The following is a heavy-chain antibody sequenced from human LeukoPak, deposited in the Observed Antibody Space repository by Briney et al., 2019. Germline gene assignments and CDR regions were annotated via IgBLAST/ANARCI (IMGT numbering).Heavy chain of an antibody. V-gene: IGHV3-21*01. CDR3: ARESGYDRHSYYYYGMDG. Sequence: GGSLRLSCAASGFTFSSYSMNWVRQAPGKGLEWVSSISSSSSYIYYADSVKGRFTISRDNAKNSLYLQMTSLRAEDTAVYYCARESGYDRHSYYYYGMDGWGQGTTVTVSS. D-gene: IGHD5-12*01. CDR1: GFTFSSYS. CDR2: ISSSSSYI. J-gene: IGHJ6*02.